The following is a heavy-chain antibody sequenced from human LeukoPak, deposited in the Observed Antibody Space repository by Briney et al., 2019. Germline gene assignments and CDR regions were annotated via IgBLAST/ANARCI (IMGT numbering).Heavy chain of an antibody. D-gene: IGHD1-14*01. V-gene: IGHV4-34*01. CDR3: ARPTGGTTSPYYFDY. CDR2: INHSGST. J-gene: IGHJ4*02. Sequence: PSETLSLTCAVYGGSFSGYYWSWIRQPPGKGLEWIGEINHSGSTNYNPSLKSRVTISVETSKNQFSLKPSSVTAADTAVYYCARPTGGTTSPYYFDYWGQGTLVTVSS. CDR1: GGSFSGYY.